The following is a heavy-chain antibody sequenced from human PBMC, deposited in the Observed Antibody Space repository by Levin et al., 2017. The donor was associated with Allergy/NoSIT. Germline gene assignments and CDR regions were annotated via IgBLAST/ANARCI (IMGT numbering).Heavy chain of an antibody. Sequence: ASVKVSCKASGYTFTSYYMHWVRQAPGQGLEWMGIINPSGGSTSYAQKFQGRVTMTRDTSTSTVYMELSSLRSEDTAVYYCARDEGPFWSGYHGLFDYWGQGTLVTVSS. V-gene: IGHV1-46*01. CDR3: ARDEGPFWSGYHGLFDY. CDR2: INPSGGST. CDR1: GYTFTSYY. D-gene: IGHD3-3*01. J-gene: IGHJ4*02.